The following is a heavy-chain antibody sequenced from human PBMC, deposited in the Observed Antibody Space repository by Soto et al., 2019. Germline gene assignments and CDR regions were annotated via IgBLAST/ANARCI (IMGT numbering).Heavy chain of an antibody. CDR1: GGSMSRYY. J-gene: IGHJ6*01. CDR2: IYYSGHT. V-gene: IGHV4-59*01. D-gene: IGHD6-13*01. CDR3: ARGIATTEMDV. Sequence: SETLSLTCTVSGGSMSRYYWSWIRQPPGKGLEWIGYIYYSGHTNHNPSLKSRVTISVDTSKNQFSLKLSSVTAADTAVYYCARGIATTEMDVWGQGTTVTVYS.